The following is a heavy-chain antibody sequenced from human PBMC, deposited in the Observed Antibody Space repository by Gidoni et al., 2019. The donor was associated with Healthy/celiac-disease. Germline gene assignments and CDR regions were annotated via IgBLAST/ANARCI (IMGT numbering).Heavy chain of an antibody. J-gene: IGHJ6*02. Sequence: QVQLVRSGDEVKKPGASVPVSCKASGYTFTSFGISWVRQAPGQGLEWTGWISAYNGNTNYAQKLQGRVTMTTDTSTSTAYMELRSLRSDDTAVYYCARDAAYYDFWSGYPHYYYYYGMDVWGQGTTVTVSS. V-gene: IGHV1-18*01. CDR3: ARDAAYYDFWSGYPHYYYYYGMDV. CDR2: ISAYNGNT. D-gene: IGHD3-3*01. CDR1: GYTFTSFG.